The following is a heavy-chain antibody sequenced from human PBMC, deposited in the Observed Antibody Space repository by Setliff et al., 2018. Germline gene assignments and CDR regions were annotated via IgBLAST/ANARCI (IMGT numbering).Heavy chain of an antibody. D-gene: IGHD6-25*01. Sequence: PSETLSLTCTVSGVSIRSYYWSWIRQPPGKGLEWIGYIFYSGSSNYNPSLQSRVSISVDTSKNQLSLKLDSLTAADTAVYYCARAGLAAAGRKGVFDHWGQGTLVTVSS. V-gene: IGHV4-59*01. CDR2: IFYSGSS. CDR1: GVSIRSYY. CDR3: ARAGLAAAGRKGVFDH. J-gene: IGHJ4*02.